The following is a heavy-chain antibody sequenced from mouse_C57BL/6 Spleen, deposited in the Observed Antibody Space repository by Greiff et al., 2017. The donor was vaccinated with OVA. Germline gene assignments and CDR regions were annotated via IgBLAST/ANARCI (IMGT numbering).Heavy chain of an antibody. CDR3: ARPGDYYGSSLWFAY. V-gene: IGHV5-4*01. J-gene: IGHJ3*01. CDR1: GFTFSSYA. Sequence: DVQLQESGGGLVKPGGSLKLSCAASGFTFSSYAMSWVRQTPEKRLEWVATISDGGSYTYYPDNVKGRFTISRDNAKNNLYLQMSHLKSEDTAMYYGARPGDYYGSSLWFAYWGQGTLVTVSA. CDR2: ISDGGSYT. D-gene: IGHD1-1*01.